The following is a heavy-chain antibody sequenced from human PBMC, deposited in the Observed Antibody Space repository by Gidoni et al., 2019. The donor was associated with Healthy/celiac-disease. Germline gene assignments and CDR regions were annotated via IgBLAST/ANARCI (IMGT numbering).Heavy chain of an antibody. CDR2: INPSGGST. D-gene: IGHD3-3*02. V-gene: IGHV1-46*01. J-gene: IGHJ6*02. Sequence: VQLVQSGAEVKKPGASVKVSCQASGYTFTSYYMPWVRQAPGQGLEWMGIINPSGGSTSYAQKFQGRVTMTRDTSTSTVYMELSSLRSEDTAVYYCARGGILSYYYYGMDVWAKGPRSPSP. CDR1: GYTFTSYY. CDR3: ARGGILSYYYYGMDV.